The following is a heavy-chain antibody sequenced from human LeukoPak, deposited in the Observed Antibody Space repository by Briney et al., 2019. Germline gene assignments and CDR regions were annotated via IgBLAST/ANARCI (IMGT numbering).Heavy chain of an antibody. V-gene: IGHV3-7*01. J-gene: IGHJ5*02. CDR2: IKQDGSEK. CDR3: ARGLRWFDP. CDR1: GFTFSSSW. Sequence: GGSLRLSCAASGFTFSSSWMTWVRQAPGKGLEWVANIKQDGSEKYYVNSVKGRFTISRDNAKNSLYLQMNSLRAEDTAVYYCARGLRWFDPWGQGTLVTVSS.